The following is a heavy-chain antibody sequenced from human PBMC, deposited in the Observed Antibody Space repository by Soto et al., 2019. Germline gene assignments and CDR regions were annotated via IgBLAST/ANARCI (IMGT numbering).Heavy chain of an antibody. CDR1: GGSISSGDYY. CDR3: ARDRGITIFSQFYGMDV. D-gene: IGHD3-3*01. V-gene: IGHV4-30-4*01. CDR2: IYYSGST. Sequence: QVQLQESGPGLVKPSQTLSLTCTVSGGSISSGDYYWSWIRQPPGKSLEWIGYIYYSGSTYYNPSLKSRVTISVDTSKNQFSLKLSSVTAADTAVYYCARDRGITIFSQFYGMDVWGQGTTVTVSS. J-gene: IGHJ6*02.